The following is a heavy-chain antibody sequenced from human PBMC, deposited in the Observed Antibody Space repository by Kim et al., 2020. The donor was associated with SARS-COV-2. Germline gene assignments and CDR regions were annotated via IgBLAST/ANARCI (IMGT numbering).Heavy chain of an antibody. V-gene: IGHV4-59*11. CDR3: ARGFDY. CDR2: IYYSGST. Sequence: SETLSLTCTVSGGSISSHYWSWIRQPPGKRLEWIGYIYYSGSTNYNPSLKSRVTISVDTSNNQISLTLSSVTAADTAVYYCARGFDYWGQGTLVTVSS. CDR1: GGSISSHY. J-gene: IGHJ4*02.